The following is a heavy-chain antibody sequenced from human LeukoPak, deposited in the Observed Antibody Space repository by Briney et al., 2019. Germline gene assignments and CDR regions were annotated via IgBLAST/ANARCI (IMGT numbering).Heavy chain of an antibody. CDR2: INPNSGGT. V-gene: IGHV1-2*02. J-gene: IGHJ6*03. CDR1: GCTFTGYY. D-gene: IGHD5-12*01. CDR3: ARGSRVRVATTYSYYYDVGV. Sequence: ASVKVSCKASGCTFTGYYMHWVRQAPGQGLEWMGGINPNSGGTNYAQKFQGRVTMTRDRSVSTAYMELSRLRSDDTAVYYCARGSRVRVATTYSYYYDVGVWGTGTTVTVS.